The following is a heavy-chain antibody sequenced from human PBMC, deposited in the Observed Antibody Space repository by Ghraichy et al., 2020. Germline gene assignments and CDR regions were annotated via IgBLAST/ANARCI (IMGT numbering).Heavy chain of an antibody. J-gene: IGHJ6*02. Sequence: ETLSLTCTVSGGSINNYYWSWIRQPPGKGLEWIGFIYYSGGANYNPSLKSRATISVDASMTQFSLRLSSVTAADTAVYYCARDRAVFGPGGMDVWGQGTTATVSS. V-gene: IGHV4-59*01. CDR2: IYYSGGA. D-gene: IGHD3-3*01. CDR1: GGSINNYY. CDR3: ARDRAVFGPGGMDV.